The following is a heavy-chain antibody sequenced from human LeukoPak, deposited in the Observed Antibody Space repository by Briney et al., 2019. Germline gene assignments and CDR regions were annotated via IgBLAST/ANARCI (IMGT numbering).Heavy chain of an antibody. D-gene: IGHD5-12*01. J-gene: IGHJ4*02. V-gene: IGHV3-30*18. CDR2: ISYDGSNK. CDR1: GFTFSSYG. Sequence: GGSLRLSCAASGFTFSSYGMHWVRQAPGKGLEWVAVISYDGSNKYYADSVKGRFTISRDNSKNTLYLQTNSLRAEDTAVYYCAKDRGRYEIDYWGQGTLVTVSS. CDR3: AKDRGRYEIDY.